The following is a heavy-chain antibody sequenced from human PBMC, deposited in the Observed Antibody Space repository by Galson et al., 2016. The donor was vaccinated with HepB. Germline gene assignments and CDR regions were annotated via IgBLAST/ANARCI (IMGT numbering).Heavy chain of an antibody. CDR3: ARLYCSSTSCCGYCGMDV. D-gene: IGHD2-2*01. J-gene: IGHJ6*02. Sequence: SETLSLTCTVSGGSISSSNYFWGRIRQPPGKGLEWIGNFYNSGSTSYNPSLQSRVTISVDTSKNRISLTLSSVTAADTAVYHCARLYCSSTSCCGYCGMDVWGQGTTVTVSS. V-gene: IGHV4-39*01. CDR2: FYNSGST. CDR1: GGSISSSNYF.